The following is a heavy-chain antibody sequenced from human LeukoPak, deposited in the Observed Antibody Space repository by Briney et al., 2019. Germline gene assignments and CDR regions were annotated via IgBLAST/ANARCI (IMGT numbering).Heavy chain of an antibody. Sequence: GESLKISCKGSGYSFTSYWIGWVRQMPGKGLEWMGIIYPGDSDTRYSPSFQGQVTISADKSISTAYLQWSSLKASDTAMYYCASSVFSQQLVSIFDAFDIWGQGTMVTVSS. CDR1: GYSFTSYW. D-gene: IGHD6-6*01. J-gene: IGHJ3*02. CDR3: ASSVFSQQLVSIFDAFDI. CDR2: IYPGDSDT. V-gene: IGHV5-51*01.